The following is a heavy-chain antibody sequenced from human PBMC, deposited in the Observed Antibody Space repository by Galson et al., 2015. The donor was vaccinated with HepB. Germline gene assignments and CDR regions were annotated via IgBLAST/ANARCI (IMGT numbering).Heavy chain of an antibody. J-gene: IGHJ4*02. CDR2: ISFDGSNK. CDR1: GFTFSSYA. V-gene: IGHV3-30*04. D-gene: IGHD3-10*01. Sequence: SLRLSCAASGFTFSSYAMHWVRQAPGKGLEWVAVISFDGSNKYYADSVKGRFTISRDNSKNTLYLQMNSLRAEDTAVYYCAREDGGVLRFGEFLFDYWGQGTLVTVSS. CDR3: AREDGGVLRFGEFLFDY.